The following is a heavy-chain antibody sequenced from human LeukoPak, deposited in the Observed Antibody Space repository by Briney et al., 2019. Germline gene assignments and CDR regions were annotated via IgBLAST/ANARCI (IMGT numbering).Heavy chain of an antibody. CDR3: ARAYSSSWYWNWFDP. V-gene: IGHV4-38-2*02. CDR2: IYPTGST. D-gene: IGHD6-13*01. CDR1: GYSISSGYY. Sequence: SETLSLTCTVSGYSISSGYYWGWIRQPPGKGLEWIGNIYPTGSTYYNPSLKRRVTISVDTSKDQFSLKVSSVSAADTAVYYCARAYSSSWYWNWFDPWGQGTLVTVSS. J-gene: IGHJ5*02.